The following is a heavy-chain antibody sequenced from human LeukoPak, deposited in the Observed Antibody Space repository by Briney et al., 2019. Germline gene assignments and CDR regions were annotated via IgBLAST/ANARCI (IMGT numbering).Heavy chain of an antibody. Sequence: GSSVKVSCKASGGTFSSYTITWVRQAPGQGLEWMGGIMPLFNTANYAQQFQGRVTMTTDESTSTAYLELRSLRFEDTAMYYCERVDRSHFYLDVWGKGTTVTVSS. CDR1: GGTFSSYT. CDR3: ERVDRSHFYLDV. J-gene: IGHJ6*03. V-gene: IGHV1-69*05. CDR2: IMPLFNTA.